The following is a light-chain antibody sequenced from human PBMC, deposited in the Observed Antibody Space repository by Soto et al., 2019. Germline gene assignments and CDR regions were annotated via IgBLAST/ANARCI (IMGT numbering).Light chain of an antibody. CDR2: KAS. CDR1: QSISSW. J-gene: IGKJ1*01. V-gene: IGKV1-5*03. CDR3: QQYNSFWT. Sequence: DIQMTQSPSTLSASVGDRVTITCRASQSISSWLAWYQQKPGKAPKLLLYKASSLESGVPSRFSGSGSGTAFTLTISSLQPDDFATYYCQQYNSFWTFGQGTKVEI.